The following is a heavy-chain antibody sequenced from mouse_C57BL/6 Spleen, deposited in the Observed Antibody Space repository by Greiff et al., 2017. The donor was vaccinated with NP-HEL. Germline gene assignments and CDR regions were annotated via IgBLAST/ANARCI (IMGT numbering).Heavy chain of an antibody. CDR3: ARRGDYDGAWYFDV. J-gene: IGHJ1*03. D-gene: IGHD2-4*01. CDR2: IDPANGNT. CDR1: GFNIKNTY. V-gene: IGHV14-3*01. Sequence: EVKLQQSVAELVRPGASVKLSCTASGFNIKNTYMHWVKQRPEQGLEWIGRIDPANGNTKYAPKFQGKATITAATSSNTAYLQHSSLTAEDTAIYCGARRGDYDGAWYFDVWGTGTTVTVSS.